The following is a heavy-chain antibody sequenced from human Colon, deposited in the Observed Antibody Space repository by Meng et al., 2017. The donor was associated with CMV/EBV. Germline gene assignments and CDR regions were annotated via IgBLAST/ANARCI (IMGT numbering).Heavy chain of an antibody. D-gene: IGHD2-21*01. Sequence: SVKVSYKASGGTFSSYAISWVRQAPGQGLEWMGGIIPIFGTANYAQKFQGRVTITTDESTSTAYMELSSLRSEDTAVYYCASLIEYCGGDCPLRYYYYGMDVWGQGTTVTVSS. CDR3: ASLIEYCGGDCPLRYYYYGMDV. J-gene: IGHJ6*02. V-gene: IGHV1-69*05. CDR2: IIPIFGTA. CDR1: GGTFSSYA.